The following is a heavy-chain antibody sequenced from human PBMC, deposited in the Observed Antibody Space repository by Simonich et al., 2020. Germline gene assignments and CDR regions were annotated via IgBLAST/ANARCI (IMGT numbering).Heavy chain of an antibody. V-gene: IGHV4-39*01. D-gene: IGHD6-13*01. CDR1: GGSISSSSYD. CDR2: IYYSGST. Sequence: QLQLQESGPGLVKPSETLSLPCPVSGGSISSSSYDWGWIRQPPGKGLEWIGSIYYSGSTYNNPSLKSRVTISVDTSKNQFSLKLSSVTAADTAVYYCARHAGFAFDIWGQGTMVTVSS. J-gene: IGHJ3*02. CDR3: ARHAGFAFDI.